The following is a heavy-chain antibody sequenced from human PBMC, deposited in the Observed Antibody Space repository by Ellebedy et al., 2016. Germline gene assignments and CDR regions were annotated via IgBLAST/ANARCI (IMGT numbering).Heavy chain of an antibody. CDR2: TWFDGTNQ. D-gene: IGHD5-24*01. CDR3: ARGGAMAYYYHALDV. Sequence: GESLKISCVASGFAFGRDGIHWVRQAPGKGLEWVAITWFDGTNQYYADSVKGRFTISRDNSKNTLYLEISSLRAEDTAVYFCARGGAMAYYYHALDVWGQGTRVTVPS. CDR1: GFAFGRDG. V-gene: IGHV3-33*08. J-gene: IGHJ6*02.